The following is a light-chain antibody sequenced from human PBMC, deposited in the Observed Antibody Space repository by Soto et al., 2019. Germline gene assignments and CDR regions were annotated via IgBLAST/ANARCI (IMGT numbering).Light chain of an antibody. CDR1: SSDVGGYNY. Sequence: QSALTQPASVSGSPGQSITISCTGTSSDVGGYNYVSWYQQHPGKAPKLMIHEVTNRPSGVSDRFSGSKSGNTASLTISGLQAEDEADYYCGSYTTSSTWVFGGGTKLTVL. CDR2: EVT. J-gene: IGLJ3*02. CDR3: GSYTTSSTWV. V-gene: IGLV2-14*01.